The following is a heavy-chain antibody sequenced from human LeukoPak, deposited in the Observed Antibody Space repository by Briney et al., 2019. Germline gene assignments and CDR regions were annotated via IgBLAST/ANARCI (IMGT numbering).Heavy chain of an antibody. J-gene: IGHJ4*02. D-gene: IGHD1-7*01. Sequence: GGSLRLSCAASGFTFSNAWMSRVRQAPGKGLEWVGRIKSKTDGGTTDYAAPVKGRFTISRDDSKNTLYLQMNSLKTEDTAVYYCTTDTRWNYVTDYWGQGTLVTVSS. CDR3: TTDTRWNYVTDY. CDR1: GFTFSNAW. CDR2: IKSKTDGGTT. V-gene: IGHV3-15*01.